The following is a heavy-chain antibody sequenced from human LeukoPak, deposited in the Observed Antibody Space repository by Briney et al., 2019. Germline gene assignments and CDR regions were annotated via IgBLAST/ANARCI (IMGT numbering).Heavy chain of an antibody. Sequence: PSETLSLTCTVSGGSVSSGSYYWSWIRQPPGEGLEWIGYIYYSGSTNYNPSLKSRVTISVDTSKNQFSLKLSSVTAADTAVYYCARAGKGCSSTSCAIDYWGQGTLVTVSS. D-gene: IGHD2-2*01. CDR2: IYYSGST. V-gene: IGHV4-61*01. CDR3: ARAGKGCSSTSCAIDY. CDR1: GGSVSSGSYY. J-gene: IGHJ4*02.